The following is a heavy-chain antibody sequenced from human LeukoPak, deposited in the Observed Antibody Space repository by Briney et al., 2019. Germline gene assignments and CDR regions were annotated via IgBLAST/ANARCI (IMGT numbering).Heavy chain of an antibody. Sequence: ASVKVSCKASGYTFTSYYMHWVRQAPGQGLEWMGLINPSGGSTSYAQKFQGRVTMTRDTSTSTVYMELSSLRSEDTAVYYCARGYLPTSPKDVFDIWGQGTMVTVSS. CDR1: GYTFTSYY. D-gene: IGHD1-1*01. V-gene: IGHV1-46*01. J-gene: IGHJ3*02. CDR3: ARGYLPTSPKDVFDI. CDR2: INPSGGST.